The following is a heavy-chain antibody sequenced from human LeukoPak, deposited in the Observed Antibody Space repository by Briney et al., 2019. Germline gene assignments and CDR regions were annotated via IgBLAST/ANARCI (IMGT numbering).Heavy chain of an antibody. CDR1: GGSISSYY. V-gene: IGHV4-59*01. D-gene: IGHD3-22*01. CDR2: IYYSGST. J-gene: IGHJ6*03. Sequence: SETLSLTCTASGGSISSYYWSWIRQPPGKGLEWIGNIYYSGSTNYNPSLKSRVTISVDTSKNQFSLKLSSVTAADTAVYYCTRGSIAYYYMDVWGKGTTVTISS. CDR3: TRGSIAYYYMDV.